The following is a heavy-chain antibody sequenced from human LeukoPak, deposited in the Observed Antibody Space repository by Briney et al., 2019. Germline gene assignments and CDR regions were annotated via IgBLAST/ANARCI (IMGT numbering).Heavy chain of an antibody. CDR1: GFAFGGYG. J-gene: IGHJ4*02. D-gene: IGHD6-13*01. Sequence: GGSLRLSCAASGFAFGGYGMHWVRQAPGKGLEWVSAIIGSGSSTYYADSVKGRFTISRDNSKNTLFLQMNSLRAEDTAVYYCAKDRAQQLVLDFWGQGTLVTVSS. CDR3: AKDRAQQLVLDF. V-gene: IGHV3-23*01. CDR2: IIGSGSST.